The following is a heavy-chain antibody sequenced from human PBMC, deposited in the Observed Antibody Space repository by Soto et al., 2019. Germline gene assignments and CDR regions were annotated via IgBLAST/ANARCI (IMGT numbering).Heavy chain of an antibody. D-gene: IGHD1-26*01. CDR2: ISTTGGNT. V-gene: IGHV3-23*01. CDR1: GFTFYSSA. J-gene: IGHJ4*02. Sequence: EVQLLESGGGLVQPGGSLRLSCAASGFTFYSSAMSWVRQAPGNGLEWVSAISTTGGNTLYADSVKGRFTISRDNSKNTLYLQMNSLRAEDTAIYYCAKPSGGSYPESRVFDSWGQGTRVTVSS. CDR3: AKPSGGSYPESRVFDS.